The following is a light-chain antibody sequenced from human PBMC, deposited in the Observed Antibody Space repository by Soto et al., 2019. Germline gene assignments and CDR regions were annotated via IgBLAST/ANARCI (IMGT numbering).Light chain of an antibody. Sequence: AIRMTQSPSSFSASTGDRVTITCRANQGISSYLAWYQQKPGKAPKLLIYAASTLQSGVPSRFSGSGSGTDFTLTISCLQSEDFATYYCQQYYSYPTFGQGTKLEIK. CDR1: QGISSY. CDR2: AAS. J-gene: IGKJ2*01. V-gene: IGKV1-8*01. CDR3: QQYYSYPT.